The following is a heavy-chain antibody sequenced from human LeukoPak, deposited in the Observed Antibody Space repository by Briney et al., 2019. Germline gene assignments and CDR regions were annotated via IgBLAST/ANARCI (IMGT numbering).Heavy chain of an antibody. J-gene: IGHJ4*02. Sequence: SQTLSLTRAVSGGSISSGGYSWSWIRQPPGKGLEWIGYIYHSGSTYYNPSLKSRVTISVDRSKNQFSLKLSSVTAADTAVYYCARGGAVAGLDYWGQGTLVTVSS. CDR1: GGSISSGGYS. V-gene: IGHV4-30-2*01. CDR2: IYHSGST. CDR3: ARGGAVAGLDY. D-gene: IGHD6-19*01.